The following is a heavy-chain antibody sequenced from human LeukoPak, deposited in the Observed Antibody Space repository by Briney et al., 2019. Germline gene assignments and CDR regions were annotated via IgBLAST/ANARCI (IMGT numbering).Heavy chain of an antibody. CDR1: GGTFISYA. CDR3: PIDPGCSSVWFDP. V-gene: IGHV1-69*04. CDR2: IIPILGIA. J-gene: IGHJ5*02. Sequence: SVKVSCKASGGTFISYAISWVRQAPGQGLEWMGRIIPILGIANYAQKFQGRVTITPDKYTRTPYMEPSSLTSKDTAGYYFPIDPGCSSVWFDPWGQGTLVSVS. D-gene: IGHD6-6*01.